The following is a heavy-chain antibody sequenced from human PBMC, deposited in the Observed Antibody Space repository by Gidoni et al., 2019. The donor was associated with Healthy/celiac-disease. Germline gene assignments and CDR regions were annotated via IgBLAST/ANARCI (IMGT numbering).Heavy chain of an antibody. D-gene: IGHD2-2*01. V-gene: IGHV3-23*01. Sequence: EMQLLESGGGLVQPGGSLRLSCAASGFTFSSYAMSWVRQAPGKGLEWVSAISGSGGSTYYADSVKGRFTISRDNSKNTLYLQMNSLRAEDTAVYYCAKDYYLYCSSTSCSGTWGQGTLVTVSS. CDR2: ISGSGGST. J-gene: IGHJ5*02. CDR3: AKDYYLYCSSTSCSGT. CDR1: GFTFSSYA.